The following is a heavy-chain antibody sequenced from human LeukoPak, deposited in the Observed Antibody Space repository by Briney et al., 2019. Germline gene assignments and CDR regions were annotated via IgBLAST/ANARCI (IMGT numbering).Heavy chain of an antibody. CDR2: IYYDGSIK. V-gene: IGHV3-33*06. CDR3: AKDRDRFENLDC. D-gene: IGHD3-10*01. CDR1: GFTFSSYG. Sequence: GGSLRLSCAASGFTFSSYGMHWVRQAPGKGLEWVAVIYYDGSIKYYADSVKGRFTISRDNSKSTLSLQMNSLRADDTVVYYCAKDRDRFENLDCWGQGTLVTVSS. J-gene: IGHJ4*02.